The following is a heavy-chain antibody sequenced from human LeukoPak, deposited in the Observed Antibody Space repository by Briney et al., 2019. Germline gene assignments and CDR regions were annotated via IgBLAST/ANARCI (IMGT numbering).Heavy chain of an antibody. V-gene: IGHV3-23*01. CDR2: ISGSGGST. Sequence: GSLRLSCAASGFTFSSYAMSWVRQAPGKGLEWVSAISGSGGSTYYADSVKGRFTISRDNSKNTLYLQMNSMRAEDTAVYYCAKDRFLVVPAAEFDYWGQGTLVTVSS. D-gene: IGHD2-2*01. J-gene: IGHJ4*02. CDR3: AKDRFLVVPAAEFDY. CDR1: GFTFSSYA.